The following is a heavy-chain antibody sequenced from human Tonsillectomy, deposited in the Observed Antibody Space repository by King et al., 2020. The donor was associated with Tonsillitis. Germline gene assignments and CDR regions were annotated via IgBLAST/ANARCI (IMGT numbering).Heavy chain of an antibody. CDR2: IKQDGSEK. CDR1: GFTFSSYW. V-gene: IGHV3-7*01. J-gene: IGHJ4*02. CDR3: ARDGDSSGYYSRFDY. Sequence: VQLVESGGGLVQPGGSLRLSCAASGFTFSSYWMSWVRQAPGKGLEWVANIKQDGSEKYYVDSVKGRFTISRDNAKNSLYLQMNSLRAEDTAVYYCARDGDSSGYYSRFDYWGQGTLVTVSS. D-gene: IGHD3-22*01.